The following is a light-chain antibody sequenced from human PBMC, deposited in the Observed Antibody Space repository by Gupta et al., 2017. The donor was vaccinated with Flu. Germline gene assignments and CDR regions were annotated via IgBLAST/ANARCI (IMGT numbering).Light chain of an antibody. CDR1: QSISSY. V-gene: IGKV1-39*01. J-gene: IGKJ1*01. CDR2: AAS. CDR3: QQSDSTPST. Sequence: DIQMTQSPSSLSASVGDRVTITYRASQSISSYLNWYQQKPGKAPKLLIYAASSLQSGVPSRFSGSGSGTDFTLTISRLQPEDFATYYCQQSDSTPSTFGQGTKVEIK.